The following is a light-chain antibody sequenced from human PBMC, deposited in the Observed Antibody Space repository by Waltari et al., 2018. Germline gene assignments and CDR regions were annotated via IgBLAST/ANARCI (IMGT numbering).Light chain of an antibody. CDR1: QSIGTY. Sequence: EIVLTQSPVTLSVSPGERATLSCGASQSIGTYLAWYQHRPGRAPRLLIYAASNRATGIPARFSGSGSGTDFTLTISSLETEDLAVYFCQQRNQWPRTFGPGTKVEI. CDR3: QQRNQWPRT. V-gene: IGKV3-11*01. CDR2: AAS. J-gene: IGKJ3*01.